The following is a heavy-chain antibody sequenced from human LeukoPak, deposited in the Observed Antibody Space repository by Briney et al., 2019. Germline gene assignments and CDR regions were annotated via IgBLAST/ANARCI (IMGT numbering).Heavy chain of an antibody. CDR2: IWYDGSNK. CDR1: GFTFSSYG. CDR3: AREDYDSSGYSNWFDP. Sequence: GGSLRLSCAASGFTFSSYGMHWVRQAPGKGLEWVAFIWYDGSNKYYADSVKGRFTISRDNSKNTLYLQTNSLRAEDTAVYYCAREDYDSSGYSNWFDPWGQGTLVTVSS. V-gene: IGHV3-33*01. J-gene: IGHJ5*02. D-gene: IGHD3-22*01.